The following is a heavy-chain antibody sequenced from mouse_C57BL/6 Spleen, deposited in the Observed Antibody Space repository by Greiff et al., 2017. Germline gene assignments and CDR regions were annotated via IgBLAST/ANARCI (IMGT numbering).Heavy chain of an antibody. CDR1: GYTFTSYT. V-gene: IGHV1-4*01. CDR3: ARIGLLREYYFDY. J-gene: IGHJ2*01. CDR2: INPSSGYT. Sequence: VKLQESGAELARPGASVKMSCTASGYTFTSYTMHWVKQRPGQGLEWIGYINPSSGYTKYNQKFKDKATLTADKSSSTSYMQLSSLTSEDSAVYYCARIGLLREYYFDYWGQGTTLTVSS. D-gene: IGHD1-1*01.